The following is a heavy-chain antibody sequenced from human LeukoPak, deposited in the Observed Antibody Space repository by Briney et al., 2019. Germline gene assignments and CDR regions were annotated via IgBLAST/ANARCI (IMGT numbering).Heavy chain of an antibody. CDR3: AKDANGDGYNLGYFDY. V-gene: IGHV3-30*02. J-gene: IGHJ4*02. D-gene: IGHD5-24*01. CDR1: GFTFSSYG. Sequence: PGGSLRLSCAASGFTFSSYGMHWVRQAPGKGLEWVAFIRYDGSNKYYADSVKGRFTISRDNSKNTLYLQMNSLRAEDTALYYCAKDANGDGYNLGYFDYWGQGTLVTVSS. CDR2: IRYDGSNK.